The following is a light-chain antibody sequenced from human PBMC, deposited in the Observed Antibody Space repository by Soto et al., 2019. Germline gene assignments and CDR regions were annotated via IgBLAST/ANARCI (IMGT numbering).Light chain of an antibody. V-gene: IGLV2-18*01. CDR1: SSDVGSYNR. Sequence: QSALTQPPSVSGSPGQSVTISCTGTSSDVGSYNRVSWYQQPPGTAPKLMIYEVSNRPSGVPDRFSGSKSGNTATLTISGLQAEDEADYYCSLYTSSSTSVVFGGGTKLPVL. CDR2: EVS. J-gene: IGLJ2*01. CDR3: SLYTSSSTSVV.